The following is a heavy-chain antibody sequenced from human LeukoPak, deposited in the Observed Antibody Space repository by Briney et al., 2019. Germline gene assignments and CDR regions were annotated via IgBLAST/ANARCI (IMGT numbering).Heavy chain of an antibody. CDR1: GFTFSSYG. D-gene: IGHD2-2*02. V-gene: IGHV3-30*02. J-gene: IGHJ4*02. CDR3: ANIPGVPAAISYDY. Sequence: GGSLRLSCAASGFTFSSYGMHWVRQAPGKGLEWVAFIRYDGSNKYYADSVKGRFTISRDNSKNTLYLQMNSLRAEDTAVYYCANIPGVPAAISYDYWGQGTLVTVSS. CDR2: IRYDGSNK.